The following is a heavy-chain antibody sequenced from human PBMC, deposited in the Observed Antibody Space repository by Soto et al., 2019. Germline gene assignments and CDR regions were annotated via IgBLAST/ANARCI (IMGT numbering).Heavy chain of an antibody. J-gene: IGHJ4*02. CDR1: GFTFSAYW. V-gene: IGHV3-74*01. D-gene: IGHD1-1*01. CDR2: ISDDGSTA. CDR3: ARGPRVSSTGTGAH. Sequence: LXLSCAVSGFTFSAYWMHWVRQVPGKGLTWVSRISDDGSTATYADSVKGRFVISRDNAKNSLYLEMNTLRVDDSGLYYCARGPRVSSTGTGAHWGRGTLVTVSS.